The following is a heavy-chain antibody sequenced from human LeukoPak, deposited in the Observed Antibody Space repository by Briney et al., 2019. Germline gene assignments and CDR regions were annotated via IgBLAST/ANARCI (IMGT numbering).Heavy chain of an antibody. V-gene: IGHV1-8*01. Sequence: GASVKVSCKASGYTFTSYDINWVRQATGQGLEWMGWMNPNSGNTGYAQKFQGRVTMTRNTSISTAYMELSSLRSEDTAVYYCAIVLLWFGEDGMDVWGQGTMVTVSS. CDR3: AIVLLWFGEDGMDV. CDR1: GYTFTSYD. CDR2: MNPNSGNT. J-gene: IGHJ6*02. D-gene: IGHD3-10*01.